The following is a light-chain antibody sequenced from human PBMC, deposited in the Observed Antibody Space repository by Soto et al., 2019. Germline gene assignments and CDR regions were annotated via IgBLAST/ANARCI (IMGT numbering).Light chain of an antibody. CDR1: SSDVGDYNY. Sequence: QSVLSQPASVSGSPGQSVTISCTGTSSDVGDYNYVSWYQHHPGKAPKLMIYDVSNRPSGVSNRFSGSKSGNTASLTISGLQAEDEADYYCSSYTSSSPFYVFGTGTKVTVL. CDR3: SSYTSSSPFYV. CDR2: DVS. V-gene: IGLV2-14*01. J-gene: IGLJ1*01.